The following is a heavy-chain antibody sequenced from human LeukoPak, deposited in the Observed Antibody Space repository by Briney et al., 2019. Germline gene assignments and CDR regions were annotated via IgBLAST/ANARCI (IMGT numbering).Heavy chain of an antibody. CDR3: ARHGSTMVRGVITPRYYYYMDV. J-gene: IGHJ6*03. V-gene: IGHV4-34*01. D-gene: IGHD3-10*01. CDR2: INHSGST. Sequence: SETLSLTCAVYGGSFSGYYWSWIRQPPGKGLEWIGEINHSGSTNYNPSLKSRVTISVDTSKNQFSLKLSSVTAADTAVYYCARHGSTMVRGVITPRYYYYMDVWGKGTTVTISS. CDR1: GGSFSGYY.